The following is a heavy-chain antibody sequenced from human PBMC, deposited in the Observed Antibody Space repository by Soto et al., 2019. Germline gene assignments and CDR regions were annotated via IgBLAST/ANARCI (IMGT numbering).Heavy chain of an antibody. J-gene: IGHJ6*02. CDR2: ILPIFGTA. D-gene: IGHD5-18*01. CDR1: GGTFSSYA. Sequence: QVQLVQSGAEVKKPGSSVKVSCKASGGTFSSYAISWVRQAPGQGLEWMGGILPIFGTANYAQKFQGRVTITADESTSTAYMELSSLRAEDTAVYYCASSRQLWQRGYYYYYGMDVWGQGTTVTVSS. CDR3: ASSRQLWQRGYYYYYGMDV. V-gene: IGHV1-69*01.